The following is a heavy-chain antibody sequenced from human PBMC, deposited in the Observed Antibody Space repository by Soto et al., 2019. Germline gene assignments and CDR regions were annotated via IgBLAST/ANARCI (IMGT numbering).Heavy chain of an antibody. CDR3: ANGGYDYVWGTSLLDV. CDR2: ISYDGSNK. D-gene: IGHD3-16*01. Sequence: QVQLVESGGGVVQPGRSLRLSCAASGFTFSSYGMHWVRQAPGKGLEWVAVISYDGSNKYYADSVKGRFTISRDNSKNTLYLQMNSLRAEETAVYYCANGGYDYVWGTSLLDVWGQGTTVTVSS. J-gene: IGHJ6*02. V-gene: IGHV3-30*18. CDR1: GFTFSSYG.